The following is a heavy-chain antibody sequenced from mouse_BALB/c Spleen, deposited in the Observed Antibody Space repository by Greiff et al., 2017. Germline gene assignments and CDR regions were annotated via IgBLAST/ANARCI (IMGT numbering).Heavy chain of an antibody. CDR3: ASYDGYPPYAMDY. CDR2: ISYSGST. CDR1: GYSITSDYA. Sequence: ESGPGLVKPSQSLSLTCTVTGYSITSDYAWNWIRQFPGNKLEWMGYISYSGSTSYNPSLKSRISITRDTSKNQFFLQLNSVTTEDTATYYCASYDGYPPYAMDYWGQGTSVTVSS. V-gene: IGHV3-2*02. J-gene: IGHJ4*01. D-gene: IGHD2-3*01.